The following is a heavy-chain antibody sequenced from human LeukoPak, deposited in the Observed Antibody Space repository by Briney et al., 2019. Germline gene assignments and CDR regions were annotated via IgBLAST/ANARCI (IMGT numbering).Heavy chain of an antibody. CDR2: IYENGGTT. CDR3: AKGSSWPTLYYFDY. V-gene: IGHV3-23*01. CDR1: GFTFRSHA. J-gene: IGHJ4*02. D-gene: IGHD6-13*01. Sequence: GGSLRLSCVGSGFTFRSHAMSWVRQAPEKGLEFVSGIYENGGTTYYADSVKGRFTISRDNSKNTLYLQMNRLRAEDTAVYYCAKGSSWPTLYYFDYWGQGTLVTVSS.